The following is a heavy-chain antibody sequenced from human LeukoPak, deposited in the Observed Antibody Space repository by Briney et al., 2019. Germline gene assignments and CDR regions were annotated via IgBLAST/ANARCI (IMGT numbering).Heavy chain of an antibody. J-gene: IGHJ5*02. CDR2: IYHSGST. Sequence: PSGTLSLTCAVSGASISSSNWWSWVRQRQGRGLEWIGEIYHSGSTNYNPSLKSRVTISLDKSKNQFSLKLNSVTAADTAVYYCARGGVYYGSGSNWFDPWGQGTLVTVSS. V-gene: IGHV4-4*02. D-gene: IGHD3-10*01. CDR3: ARGGVYYGSGSNWFDP. CDR1: GASISSSNW.